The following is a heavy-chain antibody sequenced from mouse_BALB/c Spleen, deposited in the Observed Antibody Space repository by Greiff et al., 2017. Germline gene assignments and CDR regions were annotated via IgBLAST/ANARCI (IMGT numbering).Heavy chain of an antibody. CDR3: ARNRYGRDYYAMDY. V-gene: IGHV2-2*02. D-gene: IGHD2-14*01. Sequence: QVQLNQSGPGLVQPSQSLSITCTVSGFSLTSYGVHWVRQSPGKGLEWLGVIWSGGSTDYNAAFISRLSISKDNSKSQVFFKMNSLQANDTAIYYCARNRYGRDYYAMDYWGQGTSVTVSS. CDR1: GFSLTSYG. CDR2: IWSGGST. J-gene: IGHJ4*01.